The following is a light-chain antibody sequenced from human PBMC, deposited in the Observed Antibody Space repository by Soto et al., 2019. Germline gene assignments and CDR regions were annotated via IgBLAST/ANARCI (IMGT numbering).Light chain of an antibody. CDR3: LQHNHCSLT. Sequence: DVVLTQSPVSLPVTLGQPASISCRSSQSLVHSSGNTFLSWFFQRPGQSPRRLLYKVSNRDSGAPDRISGSGAGSDFTLQSTSGQAEEDVVEYCLQHNHCSLTFGPGTKVDIK. J-gene: IGKJ3*01. CDR1: QSLVHSSGNTF. CDR2: KVS. V-gene: IGKV2-30*02.